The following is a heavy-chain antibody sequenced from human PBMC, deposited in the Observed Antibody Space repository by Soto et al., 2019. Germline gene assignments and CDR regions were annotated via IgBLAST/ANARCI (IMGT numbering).Heavy chain of an antibody. V-gene: IGHV3-23*01. CDR1: GVPFSNYA. Sequence: PRGSPRLSGSASGVPFSNYAMSLVRPAPGKGLEWVSAISGSGGSTYYADSVKGRFTISRDNSKNTLYLQMNSLRAEDTAVYYRAKEEMVADVWGQGTTVTVSS. D-gene: IGHD2-8*01. CDR2: ISGSGGST. CDR3: AKEEMVADV. J-gene: IGHJ6*02.